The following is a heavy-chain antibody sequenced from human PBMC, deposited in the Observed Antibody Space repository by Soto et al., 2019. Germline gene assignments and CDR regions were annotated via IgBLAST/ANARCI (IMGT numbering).Heavy chain of an antibody. CDR2: IRDSGDT. CDR1: GGSISSHN. J-gene: IGHJ6*02. CDR3: VRQGFGALHGLVDV. Sequence: QVQLQESGPGLVKPSETLSLICSDSGGSISSHNWGWIRLPPGKGLEWIGYIRDSGDTSYNPSLNRRVTMSPDTSKKEFSLKRTSVTAADTAVYYCVRQGFGALHGLVDVWGQGTTVTVSS. V-gene: IGHV4-59*08. D-gene: IGHD3-10*01.